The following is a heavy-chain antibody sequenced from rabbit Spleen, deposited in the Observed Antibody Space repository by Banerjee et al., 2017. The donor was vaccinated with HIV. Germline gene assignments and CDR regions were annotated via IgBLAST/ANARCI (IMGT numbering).Heavy chain of an antibody. CDR2: IDTGSSGST. V-gene: IGHV1S40*01. J-gene: IGHJ4*01. Sequence: QSLEESGGDLVKPGASLTLTCKASGFSFSSSYYMCWVRQAPGKGLEWIACIDTGSSGSTWYASWVNGRFTISQTSTTVDLKMNSLTAADTATYFCMRDDSASGLQFKLWGPGTLVTVS. CDR1: GFSFSSSYY. D-gene: IGHD1-1*01. CDR3: MRDDSASGLQFKL.